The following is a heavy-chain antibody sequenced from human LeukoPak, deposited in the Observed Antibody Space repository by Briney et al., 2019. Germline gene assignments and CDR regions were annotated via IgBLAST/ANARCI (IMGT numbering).Heavy chain of an antibody. CDR1: GFTFSNHA. J-gene: IGHJ4*02. CDR2: ISYDGSNK. V-gene: IGHV3-30-3*01. D-gene: IGHD4-17*01. CDR3: AREPYGDYATDY. Sequence: PGGSLRLSCVDSGFTFSNHAMHWVRQAPGKGLEWVAVISYDGSNKYYADSVKGRFTISRDNSKNTLYLQMNSLRAEDTAVYYCAREPYGDYATDYWGQGTLVTVSS.